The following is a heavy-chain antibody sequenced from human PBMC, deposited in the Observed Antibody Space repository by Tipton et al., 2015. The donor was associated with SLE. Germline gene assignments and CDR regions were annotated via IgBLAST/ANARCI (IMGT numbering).Heavy chain of an antibody. CDR1: GGSFSGYY. J-gene: IGHJ6*03. D-gene: IGHD6-13*01. V-gene: IGHV4-34*01. CDR3: ARGAGLYYYYYMDA. Sequence: TLSLTCAVYGGSFSGYYWSWIRQPPGKGLEWIGEINHSGSTNYNPSLKSRVTISVDTSKNQFSLKLSSVTAADTAVYYCARGAGLYYYYYMDAWGKGTTVTVSS. CDR2: INHSGST.